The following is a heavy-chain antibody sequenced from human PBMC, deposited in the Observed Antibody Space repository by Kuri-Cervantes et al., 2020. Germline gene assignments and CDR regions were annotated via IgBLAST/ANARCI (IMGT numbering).Heavy chain of an antibody. V-gene: IGHV3-73*01. CDR3: TRSPVQLERCSYYYYYMDV. CDR1: GFTFSGSA. CDR2: IRSKANSYAT. Sequence: GESLKISCAASGFTFSGSAMHWVRQASGKGLEWVGRIRSKANSYATAYAASVKGRFTISRDDSKNTAYLQMNSLKTEDTAVYYCTRSPVQLERCSYYYYYMDVWGKGTTVTVSS. D-gene: IGHD1-1*01. J-gene: IGHJ6*03.